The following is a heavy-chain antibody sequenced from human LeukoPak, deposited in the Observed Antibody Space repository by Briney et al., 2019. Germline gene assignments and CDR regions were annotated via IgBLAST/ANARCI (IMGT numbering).Heavy chain of an antibody. V-gene: IGHV1-69*04. CDR3: ARAGYSSGWLL. J-gene: IGHJ4*02. CDR2: IIPILGIA. D-gene: IGHD6-19*01. Sequence: SVKVSCKSSGGTFSSYAISWVRQAPGQGLEWMGRIIPILGIANYAQKFQGRVTITADKSTSTAYMELSSLRSEDTAVYYCARAGYSSGWLLWGQGTLVTVSS. CDR1: GGTFSSYA.